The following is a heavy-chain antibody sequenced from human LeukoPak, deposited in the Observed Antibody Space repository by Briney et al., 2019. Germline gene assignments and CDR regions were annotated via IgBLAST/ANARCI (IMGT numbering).Heavy chain of an antibody. J-gene: IGHJ5*02. CDR1: GGSFSGYY. Sequence: PSETLSLTCAVYGGSFSGYYWSWIRQPPGKGLEWIGYIYYSGSTCYNPSLKSRVTISVDTSKNQFSLKLSSVTAADTAVYYCARVYPRSWFDPWGQGTLVTVSS. CDR2: IYYSGST. V-gene: IGHV4-34*09. CDR3: ARVYPRSWFDP. D-gene: IGHD5/OR15-5a*01.